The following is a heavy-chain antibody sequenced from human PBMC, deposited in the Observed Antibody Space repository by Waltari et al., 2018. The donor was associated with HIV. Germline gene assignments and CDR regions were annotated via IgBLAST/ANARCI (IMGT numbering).Heavy chain of an antibody. CDR1: GFVFTTYG. CDR2: IRFDGSNK. D-gene: IGHD6-19*01. Sequence: QVQSEESGGGVVQPGGSLRAGCHASGFVFTTYGLHWVRQAPGKCLEWVAFIRFDGSNKYYADSVKGRFTIPRDNSKNILYLQINSLRAADTAVYYCAKQWKRPYYGMDVWGQGTTVTVSS. V-gene: IGHV3-30*02. CDR3: AKQWKRPYYGMDV. J-gene: IGHJ6*02.